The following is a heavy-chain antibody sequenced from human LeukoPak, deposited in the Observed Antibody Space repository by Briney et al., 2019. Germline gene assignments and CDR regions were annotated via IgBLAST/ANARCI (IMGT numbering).Heavy chain of an antibody. Sequence: GGSLRLSCAASRFTFSSYPMHWVRQAPGKGLEWVAVISYDGSEKHYADPVKGRFTISRDNSKNTLYLQMNSLRAEDTAVYYCAREGSSGYYPSWGQGILVTVSS. V-gene: IGHV3-30-3*01. CDR2: ISYDGSEK. D-gene: IGHD3-22*01. J-gene: IGHJ4*02. CDR3: AREGSSGYYPS. CDR1: RFTFSSYP.